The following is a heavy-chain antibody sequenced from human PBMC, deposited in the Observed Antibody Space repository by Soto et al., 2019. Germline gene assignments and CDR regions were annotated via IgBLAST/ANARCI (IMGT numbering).Heavy chain of an antibody. CDR3: ARATMTTVVTPLFDF. J-gene: IGHJ4*02. D-gene: IGHD4-17*01. V-gene: IGHV3-23*01. CDR1: GFTFSVYA. CDR2: ISGSGGST. Sequence: EVQLLESGGGLVQPGGSLRLSCAASGFTFSVYAMSWVRQAPGKGLEWVSAISGSGGSTYYADSVKGRFTISRDKSKNTLNLQMNSLRAEDTAVYYCARATMTTVVTPLFDFWGQGTLVTVSS.